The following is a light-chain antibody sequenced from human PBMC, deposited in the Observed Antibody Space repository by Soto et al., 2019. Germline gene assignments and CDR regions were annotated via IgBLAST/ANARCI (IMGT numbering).Light chain of an antibody. J-gene: IGKJ5*01. V-gene: IGKV3-20*01. Sequence: EIVLTQSPGTLSLSPGERATLSCRASQSVSSSYFAWYQQKPGQAPRLLIYGASSRATGSPTRFSGSGSGTDFTLTISRLEPEDYAVYYCQQYGSSPPITFGQGTRLEIK. CDR3: QQYGSSPPIT. CDR1: QSVSSSY. CDR2: GAS.